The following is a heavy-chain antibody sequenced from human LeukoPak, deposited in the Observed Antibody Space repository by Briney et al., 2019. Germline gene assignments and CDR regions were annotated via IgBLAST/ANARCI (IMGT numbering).Heavy chain of an antibody. J-gene: IGHJ4*02. CDR3: ARDNLWFGELFYFDY. CDR1: GFTFSSYS. V-gene: IGHV3-21*01. Sequence: PGGSLRLSCAASGFTFSSYSMNWVRQAPGKGLEWVSSISSSSSYIYYADSVKGRFTISRDNAKNSLYLQMNSLRAEDTAVYYSARDNLWFGELFYFDYWGQGTLVTVSS. D-gene: IGHD3-10*01. CDR2: ISSSSSYI.